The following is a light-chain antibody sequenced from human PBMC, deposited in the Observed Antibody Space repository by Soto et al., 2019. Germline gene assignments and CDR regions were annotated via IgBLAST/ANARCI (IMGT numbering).Light chain of an antibody. CDR3: QQYNNWPLT. J-gene: IGKJ4*01. V-gene: IGKV3-15*01. CDR2: CVF. CDR1: QSVSSN. Sequence: EIVMTQSPATLSVSPGERATLSCRASQSVSSNLAWYQQKPGQAPRLLIYCVFTRATGIPARFSGSGSGTEFTLTISSLQSEDFAVYYCQQYNNWPLTFGGGTKVEIK.